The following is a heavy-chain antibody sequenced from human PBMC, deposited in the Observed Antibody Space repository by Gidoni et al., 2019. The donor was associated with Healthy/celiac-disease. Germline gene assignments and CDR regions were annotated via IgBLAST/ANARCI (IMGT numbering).Heavy chain of an antibody. CDR2: INAGNGNT. Sequence: QVQLVQSGAEVKKPGASVKVSCKASGYTFTSYAMHCVRQPPGQRLEWMGWINAGNGNTKYSQKFQGRVTITRDTSASTAYMELSSMRSEDTAVYYCARDRPPATQHCSSTSCYTDYYYYYMDVWGKGTTVTVSS. J-gene: IGHJ6*03. CDR3: ARDRPPATQHCSSTSCYTDYYYYYMDV. V-gene: IGHV1-3*01. CDR1: GYTFTSYA. D-gene: IGHD2-2*02.